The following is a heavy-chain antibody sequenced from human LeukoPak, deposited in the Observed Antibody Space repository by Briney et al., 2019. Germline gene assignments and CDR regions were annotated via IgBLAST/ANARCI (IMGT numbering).Heavy chain of an antibody. D-gene: IGHD1-26*01. J-gene: IGHJ4*02. CDR2: IKQDGSEK. V-gene: IGHV3-7*03. CDR1: GFTFSSYW. Sequence: GGSLRLSCAASGFTFSSYWMSWVRQAPGKGLEWVANIKQDGSEKYYVDSVKGRFTISRDNAKNSLYLQMNSLRAEDTAVYYCAREVGMVARRHFDYWGQGTLVTVSS. CDR3: AREVGMVARRHFDY.